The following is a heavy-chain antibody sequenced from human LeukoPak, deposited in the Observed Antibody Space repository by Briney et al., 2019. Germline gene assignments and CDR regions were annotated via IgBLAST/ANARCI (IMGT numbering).Heavy chain of an antibody. CDR2: IYRSGST. CDR3: AREGDGSGSSDAFDI. D-gene: IGHD3-10*01. Sequence: SETLSLTCAVSGDSISSGGYSWTWIRQPPGKGLEWIGYIYRSGSTYYNPSLKSRVTISVDRSKNQFSLKLSSVTVADTAVYYCAREGDGSGSSDAFDIWGQGTMVTVSS. J-gene: IGHJ3*02. V-gene: IGHV4-30-2*01. CDR1: GDSISSGGYS.